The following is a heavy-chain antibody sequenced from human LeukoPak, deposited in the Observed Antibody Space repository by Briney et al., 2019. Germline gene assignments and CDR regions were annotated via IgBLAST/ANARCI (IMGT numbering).Heavy chain of an antibody. V-gene: IGHV4-30-2*01. CDR1: GGSISSGGYS. CDR2: IYHSGST. Sequence: PPQTLSLTCAVSGGSISSGGYSWSWIRQPPGKGQEWIGYIYHSGSTYYNPSLKSRVTISVDRSKDQFSLKLSSVTAADTAVYYCARGRRDFDYWGQGTLVTVSS. CDR3: ARGRRDFDY. J-gene: IGHJ4*02.